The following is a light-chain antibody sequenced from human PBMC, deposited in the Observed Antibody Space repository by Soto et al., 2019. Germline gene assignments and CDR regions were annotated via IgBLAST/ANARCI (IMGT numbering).Light chain of an antibody. Sequence: QSVLTQPPSASGTPGQRVTISCSGSSSNIGSYTVNWYQQLPGTAPKLLIYSNNQRPSGVPDRCSGSKSGTSASLAISGLESEDEADYYCAAWDDSLNGRMFGGGTKLTVL. CDR3: AAWDDSLNGRM. J-gene: IGLJ3*02. CDR2: SNN. CDR1: SSNIGSYT. V-gene: IGLV1-44*01.